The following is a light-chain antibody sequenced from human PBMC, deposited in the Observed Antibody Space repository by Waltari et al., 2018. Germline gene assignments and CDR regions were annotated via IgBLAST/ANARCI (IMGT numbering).Light chain of an antibody. CDR3: QQLKSYPIT. CDR1: QVILGY. J-gene: IGKJ4*01. CDR2: AAS. V-gene: IGKV1-9*01. Sequence: TQFTQSPSSLAASVGARVTISCRTSQVILGYLAWYQQKPGKAPKLLIYAASTLQSGVPSRFSGSGSGMDFNITISNLQPEDFATYYCQQLKSYPITFGGGTKVEIK.